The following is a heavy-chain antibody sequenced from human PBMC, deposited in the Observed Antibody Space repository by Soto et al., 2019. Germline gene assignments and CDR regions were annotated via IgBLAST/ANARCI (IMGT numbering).Heavy chain of an antibody. D-gene: IGHD6-13*01. CDR1: GFTFSSYS. Sequence: GGSLRLSCAVSGFTFSSYSMNWVRQAPGKGLEWVSYISSSSSTIYYADSVKGRFTISRDNAKNSLYLQMNSLRAEDTAVYYCARTSSSSWYSTQYYYYGMDVWGQGTTVTVSS. J-gene: IGHJ6*02. CDR2: ISSSSSTI. V-gene: IGHV3-48*04. CDR3: ARTSSSSWYSTQYYYYGMDV.